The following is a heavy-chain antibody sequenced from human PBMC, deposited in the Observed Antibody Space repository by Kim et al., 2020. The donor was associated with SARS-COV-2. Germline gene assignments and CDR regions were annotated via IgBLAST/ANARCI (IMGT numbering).Heavy chain of an antibody. Sequence: YADSVEGRFTISRDNSKNTVDLQMNSLRVEDTGVYYCARWGIAAVGGIDVWGRRTTVTVSS. CDR3: ARWGIAAVGGIDV. V-gene: IGHV3-33*01. D-gene: IGHD6-13*01. J-gene: IGHJ6*02.